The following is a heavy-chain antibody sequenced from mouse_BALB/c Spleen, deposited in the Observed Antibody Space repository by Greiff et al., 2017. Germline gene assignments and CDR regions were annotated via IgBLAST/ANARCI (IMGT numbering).Heavy chain of an antibody. D-gene: IGHD5-5*01. J-gene: IGHJ3*01. CDR3: ASYQAWFAY. V-gene: IGHV1-7*01. Sequence: VQLQQSGAELAKPGASVKMSCKASGYTFTSYWMHWVKQRPGQGLEWIGYINPSTGYTEYNQKFKDKATLTADKSSSTAYMQLSSLTSGDSAVYYCASYQAWFAYWGQGTLVTVSA. CDR2: INPSTGYT. CDR1: GYTFTSYW.